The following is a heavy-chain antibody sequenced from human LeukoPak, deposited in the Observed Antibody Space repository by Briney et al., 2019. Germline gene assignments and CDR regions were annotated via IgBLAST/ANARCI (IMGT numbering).Heavy chain of an antibody. CDR3: ASGTYTHYYFDY. V-gene: IGHV4-59*01. J-gene: IGHJ4*02. Sequence: MPSETLSLTCTVSSGSISNYDWSWIRQPPGKGLEWVGDIYYSGGTNYNPSLKSRVTIAVDTSKNQFSLKLSSVTAADTAVYYCASGTYTHYYFDYWGQGTLVTVSS. D-gene: IGHD1-26*01. CDR1: SGSISNYD. CDR2: IYYSGGT.